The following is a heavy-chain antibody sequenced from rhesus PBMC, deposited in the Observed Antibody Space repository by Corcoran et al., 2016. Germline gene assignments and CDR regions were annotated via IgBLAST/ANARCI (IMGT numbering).Heavy chain of an antibody. CDR1: GGSITSAYA. CDR2: MYTSTGNT. CDR3: ARHATAN. J-gene: IGHJ4*01. D-gene: IGHD2-2*01. V-gene: IGHV4S7*01. Sequence: QVQLKESGPGLVKPSETLSLTCTVSGGSITSAYAWAWIRQPPGRGLEGIVAMYTSTGNTYHDPSLKSRVTMSKDTSKTQFSLSLRSVTAADTAVYYCARHATANWGQGVLVTVSS.